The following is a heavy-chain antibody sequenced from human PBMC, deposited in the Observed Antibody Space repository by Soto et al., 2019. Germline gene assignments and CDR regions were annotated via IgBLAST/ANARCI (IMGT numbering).Heavy chain of an antibody. V-gene: IGHV3-48*02. CDR3: ARASEKEVDTAMENPHFDY. D-gene: IGHD5-18*01. Sequence: GGSLRLSCAASGFTFSSYSMNWVRQAPGKGLEWVSYISSSSSTIYYADSVKGRFTISRDNAKNSLYLQMNSLRDEDTAVYYCARASEKEVDTAMENPHFDYWGQGTLVTVSS. J-gene: IGHJ4*02. CDR2: ISSSSSTI. CDR1: GFTFSSYS.